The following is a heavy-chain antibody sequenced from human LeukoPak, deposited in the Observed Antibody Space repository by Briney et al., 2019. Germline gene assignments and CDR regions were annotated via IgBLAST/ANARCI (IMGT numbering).Heavy chain of an antibody. Sequence: GALRLSCVVSGVKFDEHGMTWVRQAPGKGPAWVAGISWNGGSTGYADSVKGRFTISRDNAKNSLYLQMNSLRAEDTAVYSCARDKTRGLGYSYSKSGNYFDYWGQGTLVTVSS. CDR1: GVKFDEHG. CDR2: ISWNGGST. D-gene: IGHD5-18*01. J-gene: IGHJ4*02. V-gene: IGHV3-20*04. CDR3: ARDKTRGLGYSYSKSGNYFDY.